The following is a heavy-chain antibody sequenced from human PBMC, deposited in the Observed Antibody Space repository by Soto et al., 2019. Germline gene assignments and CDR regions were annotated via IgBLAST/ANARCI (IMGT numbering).Heavy chain of an antibody. Sequence: GGSVRLSCAASGFTFRDYAMHWVRQAPGKGLNWVAVISHDGRNEYHADSVKGRFTISRDNYYNTLYLQMNSLRPEDTALYYCARSFHGRGDIWDAMDVWGQVTTVTVSS. CDR1: GFTFRDYA. CDR2: ISHDGRNE. J-gene: IGHJ6*02. V-gene: IGHV3-30*04. CDR3: ARSFHGRGDIWDAMDV. D-gene: IGHD1-26*01.